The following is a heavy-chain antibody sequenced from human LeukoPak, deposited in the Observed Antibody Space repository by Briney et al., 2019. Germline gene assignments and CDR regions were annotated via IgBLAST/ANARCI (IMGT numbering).Heavy chain of an antibody. Sequence: GGSLRLSCAASGFILSDHYMDWVRQAPGKGLEWVGRSRNKANSYTTEYAASVKGRFTISRDDSKNSLYLQMNSLKTEDTAVYYCARESYDSSGYFFDAFDIWGQGTMVTVSS. D-gene: IGHD3-22*01. CDR2: SRNKANSYTT. J-gene: IGHJ3*02. V-gene: IGHV3-72*01. CDR1: GFILSDHY. CDR3: ARESYDSSGYFFDAFDI.